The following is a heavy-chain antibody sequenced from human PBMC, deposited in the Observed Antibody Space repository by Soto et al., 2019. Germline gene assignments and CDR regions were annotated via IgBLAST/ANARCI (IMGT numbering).Heavy chain of an antibody. CDR2: ISYDGSNK. Sequence: QVQLVESGGGVVQPGRSLRLSCAASGFTFSSYGMHWVRQAPGKGLEWVAVISYDGSNKYYADSVKGRFTISRDNSKNTLYLQMNSLRAEDTAVYYCAKGKDIVLVPDAIWFDPWGQGTLVTVSS. D-gene: IGHD2-2*01. CDR3: AKGKDIVLVPDAIWFDP. CDR1: GFTFSSYG. V-gene: IGHV3-30*18. J-gene: IGHJ5*02.